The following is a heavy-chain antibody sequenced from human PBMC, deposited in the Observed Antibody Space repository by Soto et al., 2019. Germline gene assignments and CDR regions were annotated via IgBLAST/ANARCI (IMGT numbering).Heavy chain of an antibody. V-gene: IGHV3-30*18. CDR2: ISYDGSHT. CDR1: GFTFSNYG. CDR3: AKGGGSIRDVDY. D-gene: IGHD3-10*01. J-gene: IGHJ4*02. Sequence: QVQLVESGGGVVQPGRSLRLSCAASGFTFSNYGMHWVRQAPDKGLEWVTLISYDGSHTYYADSVQGRFTISRDNSKNTLFLQVNSLRVEDTAMYDCAKGGGSIRDVDYWGQGTLVTVSS.